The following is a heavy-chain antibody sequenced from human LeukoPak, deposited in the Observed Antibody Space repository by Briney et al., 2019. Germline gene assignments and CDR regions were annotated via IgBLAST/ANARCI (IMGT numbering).Heavy chain of an antibody. CDR3: ARDPYYYYMDV. CDR2: ISSSGSTI. CDR1: GFTFSDYY. V-gene: IGHV3-11*01. J-gene: IGHJ6*03. Sequence: GGALRLSCAASGFTFSDYYMSWIRQAPGKGLEWVSYISSSGSTIYYADSVKGRFTISRDNAKNSLYLQMNSLRAEDTAVYYCARDPYYYYMDVWGKGTTVTVSS.